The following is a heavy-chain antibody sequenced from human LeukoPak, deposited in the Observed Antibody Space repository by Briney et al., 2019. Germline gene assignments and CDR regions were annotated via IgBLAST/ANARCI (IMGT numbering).Heavy chain of an antibody. CDR2: ISSSSSYI. J-gene: IGHJ6*03. D-gene: IGHD5-18*01. CDR1: GFTFSSYS. V-gene: IGHV3-21*01. CDR3: ARSGYSYGYSDYYYYMDV. Sequence: GGSLRLSCAASGFTFSSYSMNWVRQAPGKGLEWVSSISSSSSYIYYADSVKGRFTISRDNAKNSLYLQMNSLRAEDTAVYYCARSGYSYGYSDYYYYMDVWGKGTTVTVSS.